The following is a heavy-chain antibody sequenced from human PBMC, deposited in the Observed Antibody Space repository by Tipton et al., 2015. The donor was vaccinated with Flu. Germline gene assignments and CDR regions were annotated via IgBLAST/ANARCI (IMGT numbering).Heavy chain of an antibody. Sequence: TLSLTCTVSGGSISSYYWSWIRQPAGKGLEWIGRIYTSGSTNYNPSLKSRVTMSVDTSKNQFSLKLSSVTAANTAVYYCARPSAARSYWYFDLWGRGTLVTVSS. D-gene: IGHD6-6*01. J-gene: IGHJ2*01. CDR3: ARPSAARSYWYFDL. V-gene: IGHV4-4*07. CDR1: GGSISSYY. CDR2: IYTSGST.